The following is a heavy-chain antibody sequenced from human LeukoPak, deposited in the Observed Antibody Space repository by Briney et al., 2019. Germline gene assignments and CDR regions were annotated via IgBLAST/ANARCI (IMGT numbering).Heavy chain of an antibody. J-gene: IGHJ4*02. CDR3: ARVSSNLGSSDFDY. CDR2: ISYDGSNK. V-gene: IGHV3-30*04. CDR1: GFTFNSYA. Sequence: GGSLRLSCAASGFTFNSYAMHWVRQAPGKGLEWVAVISYDGSNKYYADSVKGRFTISRDNSKNTLYLQMNSLRAEDTAVYYCARVSSNLGSSDFDYWGQGTLVTVSS. D-gene: IGHD6-6*01.